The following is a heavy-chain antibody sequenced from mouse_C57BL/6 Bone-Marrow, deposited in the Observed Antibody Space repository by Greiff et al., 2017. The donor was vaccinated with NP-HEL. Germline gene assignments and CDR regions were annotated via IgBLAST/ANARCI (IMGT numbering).Heavy chain of an antibody. V-gene: IGHV1-9*01. J-gene: IGHJ2*01. CDR2: ILPGSGST. CDR1: GYTFTGYW. Sequence: VQLQQSGAELMKPGASVKLSCKATGYTFTGYWIEWVKQRPGHGLEWIGEILPGSGSTNYTEKFKGKATFTADTSSNTAYMQLSSLTTEDSAIYYCARIYSGSSYDFDYWGQGTTLTVSS. D-gene: IGHD1-1*01. CDR3: ARIYSGSSYDFDY.